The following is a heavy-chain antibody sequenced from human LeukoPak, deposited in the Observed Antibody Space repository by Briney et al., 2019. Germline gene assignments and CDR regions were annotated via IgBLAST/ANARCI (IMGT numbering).Heavy chain of an antibody. CDR1: GFTFSSFW. J-gene: IGHJ5*02. CDR2: IKQDGSAK. Sequence: GGSLRLSCAASGFTFSSFWMSWFRQAPGKGLEWVAHIKQDGSAKHYVDSVKGRCTISRDNARNLVFLQMNSLRAEDTAVYYCATGVATINDHWGQGTLVTVSS. D-gene: IGHD5-12*01. V-gene: IGHV3-7*01. CDR3: ATGVATINDH.